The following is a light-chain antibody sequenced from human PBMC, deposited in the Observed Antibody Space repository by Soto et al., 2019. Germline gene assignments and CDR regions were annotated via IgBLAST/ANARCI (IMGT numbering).Light chain of an antibody. V-gene: IGKV1-5*03. CDR3: QYWDDYSWT. Sequence: DIQMTQSPSTLSASVGDRVTITCRASQSTTVGLAWNQQKPGKAPKSLIYKAYNLEGGVPSRFGGSGSGTEFTLTISSVQPDDFATYYCQYWDDYSWTFGQGTKVEIK. CDR1: QSTTVG. CDR2: KAY. J-gene: IGKJ1*01.